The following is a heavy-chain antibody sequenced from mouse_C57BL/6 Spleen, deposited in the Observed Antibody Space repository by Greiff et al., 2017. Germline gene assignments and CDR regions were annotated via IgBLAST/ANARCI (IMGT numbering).Heavy chain of an antibody. J-gene: IGHJ1*03. Sequence: QVQLQQSGAELVRPGASVTLSCKASGYTFTDYEMHWVKQTPVHGLEWIGAIDPETGGTAYNQKFKGKAILTADKSSSTAYMELRSLTSEDSAVYYCTRGGRGYWYFDVWGTGTTVTVSS. V-gene: IGHV1-15*01. CDR2: IDPETGGT. CDR1: GYTFTDYE. CDR3: TRGGRGYWYFDV.